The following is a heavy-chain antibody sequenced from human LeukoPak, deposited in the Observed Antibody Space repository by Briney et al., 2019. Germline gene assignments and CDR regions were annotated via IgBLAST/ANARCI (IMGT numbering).Heavy chain of an antibody. CDR2: SNYSGGT. D-gene: IGHD1-26*01. Sequence: PSETLSLTCAVYGGTFSGYYWSWIRQPPGKRLEWVGESNYSGGTNYNPSLKSRVTISADKSKNQVSLKLTSVTAADTAVYYCARLSVIVGSTLEYYYYYMDVWGQGTTVTVSS. J-gene: IGHJ6*03. V-gene: IGHV4-34*01. CDR1: GGTFSGYY. CDR3: ARLSVIVGSTLEYYYYYMDV.